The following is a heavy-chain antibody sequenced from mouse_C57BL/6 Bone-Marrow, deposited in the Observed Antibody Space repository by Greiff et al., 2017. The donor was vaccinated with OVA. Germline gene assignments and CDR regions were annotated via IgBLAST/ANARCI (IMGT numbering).Heavy chain of an antibody. CDR3: ARPVPAMDY. CDR1: GYTFTDYY. Sequence: VQLQQSGPVLVKPGASVKMSCKASGYTFTDYYMNWVKQSHGKSLEWIGVINPYNGGTSYNQKFKGKATLTVDKSSSTAYMELNSLTSEDSAVYYCARPVPAMDYWGQGTSDTVSS. J-gene: IGHJ4*01. CDR2: INPYNGGT. V-gene: IGHV1-19*01.